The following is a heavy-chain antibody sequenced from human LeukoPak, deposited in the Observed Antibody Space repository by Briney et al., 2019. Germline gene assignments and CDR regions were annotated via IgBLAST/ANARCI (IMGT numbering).Heavy chain of an antibody. CDR2: ISSSSSYI. CDR1: GFTFSSYS. CDR3: ARDSDSSSWYQQPHDAFDI. V-gene: IGHV3-21*01. D-gene: IGHD6-13*01. Sequence: GGSLRLSCAASGFTFSSYSMNWVRQAPGKGLEWVSSISSSSSYIYYADSAKGRFTISRDNAKNSLYLQMNSLRAEDTAVYYCARDSDSSSWYQQPHDAFDIWGQGTMVTVSS. J-gene: IGHJ3*02.